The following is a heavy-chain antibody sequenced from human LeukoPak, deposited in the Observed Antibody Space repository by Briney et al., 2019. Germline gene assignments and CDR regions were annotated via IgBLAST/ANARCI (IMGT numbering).Heavy chain of an antibody. D-gene: IGHD3-22*01. CDR1: GFTFSSYA. CDR2: ISYDGSNK. CDR3: ATETYYYYDSSGYSN. V-gene: IGHV3-30-3*01. Sequence: GGSLRLSCAASGFTFSSYAMHWVRQAPGKGLEWVAVISYDGSNKYYADSVKGRFTISRDNSKNTLYLQMNSLRAEDTAVYYCATETYYYYDSSGYSNWGQGTLVTVSS. J-gene: IGHJ4*02.